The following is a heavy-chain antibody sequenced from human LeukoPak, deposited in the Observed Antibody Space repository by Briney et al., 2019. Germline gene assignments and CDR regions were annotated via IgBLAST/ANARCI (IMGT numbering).Heavy chain of an antibody. CDR1: GFTFSSYG. D-gene: IGHD4-17*01. CDR2: IWYDGSNK. J-gene: IGHJ6*03. CDR3: AKSSPRQTTHYMDV. Sequence: PGRSLRLSGAASGFTFSSYGMHWVRQAPGKGLEWVAVIWYDGSNKYYADSVKGRFTISRDNSKNTLYLQMNSLRAEDTAVYYCAKSSPRQTTHYMDVWGKGTTVTVSS. V-gene: IGHV3-33*06.